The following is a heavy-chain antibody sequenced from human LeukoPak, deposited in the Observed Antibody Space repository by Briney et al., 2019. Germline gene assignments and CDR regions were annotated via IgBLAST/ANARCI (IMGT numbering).Heavy chain of an antibody. CDR2: IYPGDSDT. CDR1: GYSFTSYW. Sequence: GESLKISCKGSGYSFTSYWIGWVRQMPGKGLEGMGIIYPGDSDTRYSPSFQGQVTISADKSISTAYLQWSSLKASDTAMYYCARHGIVVVPAAKADYYYYYMDVWGKGTTVTVSS. D-gene: IGHD2-2*01. CDR3: ARHGIVVVPAAKADYYYYYMDV. J-gene: IGHJ6*03. V-gene: IGHV5-51*01.